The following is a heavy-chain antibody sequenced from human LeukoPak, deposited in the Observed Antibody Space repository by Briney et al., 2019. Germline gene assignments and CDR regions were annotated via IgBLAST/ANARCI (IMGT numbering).Heavy chain of an antibody. CDR2: ISGSGGST. D-gene: IGHD2-2*01. V-gene: IGHV3-23*01. CDR3: AGYCSSTSCYNAFDI. Sequence: GGSLRLSCAASGFTFSSCAMSWVRQAPGKGLEWVSAISGSGGSTYYADSVKGRFTISRDNSKNTLYLQMNSLRAEDTAVYYCAGYCSSTSCYNAFDIWGQGTMVTVSS. CDR1: GFTFSSCA. J-gene: IGHJ3*02.